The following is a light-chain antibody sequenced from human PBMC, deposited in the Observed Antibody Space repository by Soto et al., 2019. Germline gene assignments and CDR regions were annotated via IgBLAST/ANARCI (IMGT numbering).Light chain of an antibody. V-gene: IGLV2-14*01. CDR2: DVS. CDR1: SSDVGGYNY. CDR3: SSYTSSSTLVV. Sequence: QSVLTQPASVSGSPGQSITISCTGTSSDVGGYNYVSWYQQHPGKAPKLMIYDVSNRPSGVSNRFSGSKSGNTASLTISGLQAEDEADYYCSSYTSSSTLVVFRGETQPT. J-gene: IGLJ2*01.